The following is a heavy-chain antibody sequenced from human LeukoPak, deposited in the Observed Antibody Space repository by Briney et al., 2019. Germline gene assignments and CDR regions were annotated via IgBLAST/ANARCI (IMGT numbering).Heavy chain of an antibody. D-gene: IGHD6-19*01. CDR1: GGSIGGSSYY. V-gene: IGHV4-39*01. CDR2: IYYSGST. CDR3: ARTDNYQWPYAFDI. Sequence: PSETLSLTCTVSGGSIGGSSYYWGWIRQPPGKGLEWIGSIYYSGSTYYNPSLKSRVTISVDTSKNQFSLKLNSVTATDTAVYYCARTDNYQWPYAFDIWGQGTMVTVSS. J-gene: IGHJ3*02.